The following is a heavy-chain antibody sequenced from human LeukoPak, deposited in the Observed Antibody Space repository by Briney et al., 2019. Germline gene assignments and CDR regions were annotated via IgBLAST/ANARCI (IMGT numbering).Heavy chain of an antibody. J-gene: IGHJ3*02. CDR2: ISGSGGST. CDR3: AKDTFPLGATTWDFDI. D-gene: IGHD1-26*01. V-gene: IGHV3-23*01. CDR1: GFTFSSYA. Sequence: VGSLRLSCAASGFTFSSYAMSWVRQAPGKGLEWVSAISGSGGSTYYADSVKGRFTISRDNSKNTLYLQMNSLRAEDTAVYCCAKDTFPLGATTWDFDIWGQGTMVTVSS.